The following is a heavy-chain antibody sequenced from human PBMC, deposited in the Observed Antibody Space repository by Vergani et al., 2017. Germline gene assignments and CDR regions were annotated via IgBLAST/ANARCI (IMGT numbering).Heavy chain of an antibody. CDR2: IWESGSDK. CDR3: ARARCIETCYMSNWLDS. J-gene: IGHJ5*01. V-gene: IGHV3-7*01. Sequence: VQLVESGGALVQPGGSLRLSCAASVSTFNSYSMGWVRQAPGKGLAWVANIWESGSDKFYVDSVRGRFTISRDNAKNSLYLQMNSLRVEDTGVYYCARARCIETCYMSNWLDSWGQGTLVTVSS. D-gene: IGHD3-9*01. CDR1: VSTFNSYS.